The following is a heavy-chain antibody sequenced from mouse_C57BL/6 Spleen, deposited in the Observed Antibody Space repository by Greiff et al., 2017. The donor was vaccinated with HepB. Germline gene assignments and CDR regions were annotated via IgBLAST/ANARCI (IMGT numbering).Heavy chain of an antibody. V-gene: IGHV1-42*01. CDR1: GYSFTGYY. D-gene: IGHD3-2*02. CDR2: INPSTGGT. CDR3: ARNLLDSSGRFAY. Sequence: EVKLVESGPELVKPGASVKISCKASGYSFTGYYMNWVKQSPEKSLEWFGEINPSTGGTTYNQKFKAKATLTVDKSSSTAYMQLKSLTSEDSAVYYCARNLLDSSGRFAYWGQGTLVTVSA. J-gene: IGHJ3*01.